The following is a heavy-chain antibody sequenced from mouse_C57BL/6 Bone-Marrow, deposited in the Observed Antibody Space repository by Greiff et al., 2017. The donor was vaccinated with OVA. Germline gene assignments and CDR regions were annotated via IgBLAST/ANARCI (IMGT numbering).Heavy chain of an antibody. CDR1: GFSLTSYG. CDR3: AKTGTRASWFAY. V-gene: IGHV2-5*01. D-gene: IGHD4-1*01. CDR2: IWSGGST. J-gene: IGHJ3*01. Sequence: QVQLQQSGPGLVQPSQSLSITCTVSGFSLTSYGVHWVRQSPGKGLEWLGVIWSGGSTDYTAAFMSRLSITKDNSKSQVFLKMNSLQADDTSIYYCAKTGTRASWFAYWGQGTLVTVSA.